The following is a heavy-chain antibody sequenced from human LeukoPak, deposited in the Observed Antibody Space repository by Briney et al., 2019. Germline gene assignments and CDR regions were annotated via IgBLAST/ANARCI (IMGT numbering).Heavy chain of an antibody. CDR1: GFTFSSYA. V-gene: IGHV3-23*01. D-gene: IGHD5-12*01. Sequence: PRGSLRLSCAASGFTFSSYAMSWVRQAPGKGLEWVSAISGSGGSTYYADSVRGRFTISRDNSKNTLYLQMNSLRAEDTAVYYCASTHSGYDPPRFDYWGQGTLVTVSS. CDR2: ISGSGGST. J-gene: IGHJ4*02. CDR3: ASTHSGYDPPRFDY.